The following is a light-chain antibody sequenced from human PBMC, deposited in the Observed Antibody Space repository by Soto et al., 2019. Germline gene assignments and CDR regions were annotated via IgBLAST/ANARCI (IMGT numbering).Light chain of an antibody. CDR2: GAS. J-gene: IGKJ1*01. CDR3: QQYNNWPPRT. Sequence: ETVVTQSPATLSVSPGETATLSCRASESVRTNLAWYQQKPGQAPRLLIYGASNSDTGIPARFSGSGSGTEFTLTISSLQSEDFAVYYCQQYNNWPPRTFGQGTKVEIK. CDR1: ESVRTN. V-gene: IGKV3-15*01.